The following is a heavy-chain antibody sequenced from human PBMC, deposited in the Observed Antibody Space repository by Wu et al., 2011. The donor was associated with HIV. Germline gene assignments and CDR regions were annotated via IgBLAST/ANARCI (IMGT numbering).Heavy chain of an antibody. V-gene: IGHV1-2*02. CDR2: INPSSGAT. CDR1: GYTFTGYY. D-gene: IGHD2/OR15-2a*01. CDR3: ARDGGTGPPRYFLY. Sequence: QVQLVQSGAEVKEPGASVKVSCKASGYTFTGYYLHWVRQAPGRGLEWVGWINPSSGATNYAQDFKGRVAMTRDTSINTAYMQLAGLRSGDTAVYFCARDGGTGPPRYFLYWDQGTLLTVSS. J-gene: IGHJ4*02.